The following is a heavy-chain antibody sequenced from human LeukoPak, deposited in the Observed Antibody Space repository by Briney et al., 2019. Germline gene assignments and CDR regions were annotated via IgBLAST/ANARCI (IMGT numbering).Heavy chain of an antibody. V-gene: IGHV4-34*01. CDR1: GGSFSSYY. Sequence: PSETLSLTCAVCGGSFSSYYWSWIRQPPGKGLEWIGEINHSGSTNYNPSLKSRVTISVDTSKNQFSLKLSSVTAADTAVHYCARGRYYGSGSVYWGQGTLVTVSS. CDR3: ARGRYYGSGSVY. J-gene: IGHJ4*02. D-gene: IGHD3-10*01. CDR2: INHSGST.